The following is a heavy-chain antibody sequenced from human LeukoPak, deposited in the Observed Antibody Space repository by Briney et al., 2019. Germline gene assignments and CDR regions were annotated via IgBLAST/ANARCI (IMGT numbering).Heavy chain of an antibody. CDR1: GGSISSGGYY. CDR3: ASGYCSSTSCYLTRWFDY. V-gene: IGHV4-31*03. Sequence: PSETLSLTCTVSGGSISSGGYYWSWIRQHPGKGLEWIRYIYYSGSTYYNPSLKSRVTISVDTSKNQFSLKLSSVTAADTAVYYCASGYCSSTSCYLTRWFDYWGQGTLVTVSS. CDR2: IYYSGST. D-gene: IGHD2-2*01. J-gene: IGHJ4*02.